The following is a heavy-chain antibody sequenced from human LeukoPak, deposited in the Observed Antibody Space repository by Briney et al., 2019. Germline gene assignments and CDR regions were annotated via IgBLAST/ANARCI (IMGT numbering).Heavy chain of an antibody. CDR2: IYYSGST. CDR3: ARGAYYDILTGYYSYDYYYYYMDV. Sequence: SETLSLTCTVSGGSISSYYWSWIRQPPGKGLEWIGYIYYSGSTNYNPSLKSRVTISVDTSKNQFSLKLSSVTAADTAVYYCARGAYYDILTGYYSYDYYYYYMDVWGKGTTVTISS. D-gene: IGHD3-9*01. V-gene: IGHV4-59*01. J-gene: IGHJ6*03. CDR1: GGSISSYY.